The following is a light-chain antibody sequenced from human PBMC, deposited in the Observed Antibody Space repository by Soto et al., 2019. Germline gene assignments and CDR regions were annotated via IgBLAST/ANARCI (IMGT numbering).Light chain of an antibody. CDR1: QSLVYTDGNTY. V-gene: IGKV2-30*01. CDR3: MQCTHWPLT. Sequence: DVVMTQSPLSLPVTLGQPASISCRSSQSLVYTDGNTYLSWFQQRPGQSPRRLIYRVSKRDSGVPDRVSGSGSGTDFTLKISRVEAEDVGVYYCMQCTHWPLTFGGGTKVDIK. J-gene: IGKJ4*01. CDR2: RVS.